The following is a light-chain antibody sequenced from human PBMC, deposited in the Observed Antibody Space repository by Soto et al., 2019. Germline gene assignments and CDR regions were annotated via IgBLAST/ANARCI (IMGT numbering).Light chain of an antibody. V-gene: IGLV2-8*01. CDR1: SSDVGGYNY. CDR3: SSYTSSSTL. CDR2: EVS. J-gene: IGLJ1*01. Sequence: QSVLTRPPSASGSPGQSVTISCTGTSSDVGGYNYVSWYQQYPGKAPKLMIYEVSKRPSGVPDRFSGSKSGNTASLTVSGLQAEDEADYYCSSYTSSSTLFGTGTKVTVL.